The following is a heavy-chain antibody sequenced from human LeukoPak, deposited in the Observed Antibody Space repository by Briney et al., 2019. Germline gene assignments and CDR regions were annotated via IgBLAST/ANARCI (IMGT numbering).Heavy chain of an antibody. Sequence: GGSLRLSCAASGFIFSSYSMNWVRQGPGKGLEWVSSISSSSNYIYYADSVRGRFTISRDNAKNSLYLQMNSLRAEDTAVYYCAGGDGDYDYFDYWGQGILVTVSS. CDR1: GFIFSSYS. J-gene: IGHJ4*02. V-gene: IGHV3-21*01. D-gene: IGHD4-17*01. CDR2: ISSSSNYI. CDR3: AGGDGDYDYFDY.